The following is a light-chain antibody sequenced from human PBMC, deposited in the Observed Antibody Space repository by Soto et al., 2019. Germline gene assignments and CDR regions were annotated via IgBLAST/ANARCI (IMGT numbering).Light chain of an antibody. CDR1: SSNIGGTNY. CDR3: AAWDDGLNGWL. V-gene: IGLV1-44*01. CDR2: GND. Sequence: QSVLTQPPSASGTPGQKVFISCSGSSSNIGGTNYAYWYQQLPGAAPKLLIEGNDQRPSGVPDRFSGSKSANSASLAISGLKSEDEADYYCAAWDDGLNGWLFGGGTKVTVL. J-gene: IGLJ3*02.